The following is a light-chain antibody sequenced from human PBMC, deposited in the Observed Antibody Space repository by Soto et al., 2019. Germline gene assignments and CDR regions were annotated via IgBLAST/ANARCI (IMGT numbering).Light chain of an antibody. CDR1: QGLGTN. J-gene: IGKJ5*01. V-gene: IGKV3-20*01. CDR3: QQYGSSPLT. CDR2: GAS. Sequence: EVVTRQSPATLSVSPGERATLSCRASQGLGTNLAWYQQKPGQAPRLLIYGASSRATGIPDRFSGSGSGTDFTLTISRLEPEDFAVYYCQQYGSSPLTFGQGTRLEIK.